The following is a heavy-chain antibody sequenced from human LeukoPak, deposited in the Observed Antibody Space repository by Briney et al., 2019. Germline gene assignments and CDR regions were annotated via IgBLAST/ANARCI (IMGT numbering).Heavy chain of an antibody. CDR3: TTFPIVVVTASTDAFDI. CDR2: INPNSGGT. CDR1: GYTFTGYY. D-gene: IGHD2-21*02. Sequence: ASVKVSCKASGYTFTGYYMHWVRQAPGQGLEWMGRINPNSGGTNYAQKFQGRVTMTRDTSISTAYMELSRLRSDDTAVYYCTTFPIVVVTASTDAFDIWGQGTMVTVSS. J-gene: IGHJ3*02. V-gene: IGHV1-2*06.